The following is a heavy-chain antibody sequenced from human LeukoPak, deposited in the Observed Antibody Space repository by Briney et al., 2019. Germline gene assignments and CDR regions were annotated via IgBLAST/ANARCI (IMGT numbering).Heavy chain of an antibody. J-gene: IGHJ4*02. Sequence: GAPVKVSCKASGYTFTNYHMHWVRQAPGQGLEWMGIINPSGGSTSNAQKFQGRVTMTRDMSTSTVHMELSSLRAEDTAIYYCAKRASFCSGGSCYSYAFDYWGQGTLVTVSS. D-gene: IGHD2-15*01. CDR1: GYTFTNYH. CDR3: AKRASFCSGGSCYSYAFDY. CDR2: INPSGGST. V-gene: IGHV1-46*01.